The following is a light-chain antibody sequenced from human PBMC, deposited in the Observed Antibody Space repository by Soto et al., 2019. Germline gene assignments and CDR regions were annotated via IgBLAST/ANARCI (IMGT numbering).Light chain of an antibody. CDR1: SGHSSYA. CDR2: VNSDGSH. CDR3: QNWDTGFVV. Sequence: QSVLTQSPSASASLGASVKLTCTLSSGHSSYAIAWHQQQPEKGPRYLLKVNSDGSHNQGDGIPDRFSGSSSGAERYVTISSLQSEDEADYYCQNWDTGFVVIGGGTQLTVL. J-gene: IGLJ2*01. V-gene: IGLV4-69*01.